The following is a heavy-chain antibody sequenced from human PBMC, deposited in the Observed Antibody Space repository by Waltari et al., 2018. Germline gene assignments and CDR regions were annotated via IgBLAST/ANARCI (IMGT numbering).Heavy chain of an antibody. D-gene: IGHD6-6*01. CDR1: GVSMSTHY. V-gene: IGHV4-4*07. Sequence: QVQLQESGPGLVKASETLSLTCTVSGVSMSTHYWSWIRQPAGKGLEWIGRIYTIGTTNYNPSLQSRVTMSIDTRKNQFSLKLTSVTAADTAVYYCARQSSSSIGSWGRGTLVTVSS. CDR2: IYTIGTT. J-gene: IGHJ4*02. CDR3: ARQSSSSIGS.